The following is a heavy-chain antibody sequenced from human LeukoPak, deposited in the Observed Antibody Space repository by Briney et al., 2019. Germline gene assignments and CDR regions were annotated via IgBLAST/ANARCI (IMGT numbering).Heavy chain of an antibody. CDR3: AKGAMGFDI. CDR1: GFTFSSYG. V-gene: IGHV3-30*18. D-gene: IGHD5-18*01. J-gene: IGHJ3*02. Sequence: PGRSLRLSCAASGFTFSSYGMHWVRQAPGKGLEWVAVISYDGSNKYYADSVKGRFTISRDNSKNTLYLQMNSLRAEDTAVYYCAKGAMGFDIWGQGTMVTVSS. CDR2: ISYDGSNK.